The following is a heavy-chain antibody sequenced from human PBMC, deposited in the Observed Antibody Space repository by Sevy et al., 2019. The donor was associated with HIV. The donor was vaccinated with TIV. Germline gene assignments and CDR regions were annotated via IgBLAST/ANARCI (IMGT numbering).Heavy chain of an antibody. CDR1: GFTLSDYA. Sequence: GGSLRLSCAASGFTLSDYAMSWIRQTPGKGLEWIAFVSRTRNFIYYADSVRGRFTISGDNAKDSLYLQMNSLRADDTAVYYCARDEGMEVIGSIYKYHFYGFDVWGLGTTVTVSS. CDR2: VSRTRNFI. V-gene: IGHV3-11*01. CDR3: ARDEGMEVIGSIYKYHFYGFDV. D-gene: IGHD3-10*01. J-gene: IGHJ6*02.